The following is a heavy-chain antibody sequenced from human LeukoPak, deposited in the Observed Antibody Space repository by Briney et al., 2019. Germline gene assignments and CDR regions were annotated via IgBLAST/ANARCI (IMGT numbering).Heavy chain of an antibody. D-gene: IGHD3-22*01. CDR3: ASQAAYDSSGYYGNWYFDL. CDR1: GGTFSIYA. V-gene: IGHV1-69*13. Sequence: GASVTVSFTASGGTFSIYAISWVRQAPGQGLEWMGGIIPIFGTANYAQKFQGRVTITADESTSTAYMELSSLRSEDTAVYYCASQAAYDSSGYYGNWYFDLWGRGTLVTVSS. CDR2: IIPIFGTA. J-gene: IGHJ2*01.